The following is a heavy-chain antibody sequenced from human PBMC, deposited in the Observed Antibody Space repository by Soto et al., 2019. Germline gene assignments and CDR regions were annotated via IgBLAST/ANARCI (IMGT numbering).Heavy chain of an antibody. Sequence: QVQLVQSGAEVKKPGSSVKVSCKASGGTFSSYAISWVRQAPGQGLEWMGGIIPIFGTANYAQKFQGRVTITADESTSTAYMELSSLRSEDTAVYYCAIPDIVVVSAAIQSTYGMDVWGQGTTVTVSS. J-gene: IGHJ6*02. CDR1: GGTFSSYA. CDR2: IIPIFGTA. V-gene: IGHV1-69*01. D-gene: IGHD2-2*01. CDR3: AIPDIVVVSAAIQSTYGMDV.